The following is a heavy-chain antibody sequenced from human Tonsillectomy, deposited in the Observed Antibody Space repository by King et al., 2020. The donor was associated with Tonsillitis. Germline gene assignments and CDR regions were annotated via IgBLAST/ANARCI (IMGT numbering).Heavy chain of an antibody. V-gene: IGHV4-34*01. Sequence: VQLQQCGAGLLKPSETLSLTCAFYGGSFSTYYWSWIRQPPGKGLEWMGEIKHSGSTNYNPPLKSRVTISVDTSKNQCSLQESAVTAADTALYYCARGSLTIFGVAPHYWGQGTLVTVSS. J-gene: IGHJ4*02. CDR1: GGSFSTYY. CDR2: IKHSGST. D-gene: IGHD3-3*01. CDR3: ARGSLTIFGVAPHY.